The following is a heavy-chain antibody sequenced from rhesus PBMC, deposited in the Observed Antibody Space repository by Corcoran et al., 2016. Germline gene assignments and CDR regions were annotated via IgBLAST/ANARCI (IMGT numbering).Heavy chain of an antibody. CDR3: AKGSGDYYDFDY. Sequence: EVQLVESGGGVVQPGGSLRLSCAASGFTFADYAMHWVPQAPGEGLEWVSAISWDGGSTGDADSVKGRFTISRDNAKNSLYLQMDRLRAEDTALYYCAKGSGDYYDFDYWGQGVLVTVSS. CDR1: GFTFADYA. V-gene: IGHV3-201*01. CDR2: ISWDGGST. J-gene: IGHJ4*01. D-gene: IGHD3-34*01.